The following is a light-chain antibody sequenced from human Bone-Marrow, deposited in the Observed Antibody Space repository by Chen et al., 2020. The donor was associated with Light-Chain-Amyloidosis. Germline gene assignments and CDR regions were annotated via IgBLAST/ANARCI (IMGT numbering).Light chain of an antibody. V-gene: IGLV6-57*01. J-gene: IGLJ3*02. CDR2: EDD. Sequence: NFMLTQPHSVSESPGKTVIISCTRSSGSIATNSVQWYQQRPGSSPTTVIYEDDQRLSVVPDRFAGSIARSSNAASLTISGMKTEDEADYYCKVYQGSSQGGFVGGTKLTVL. CDR3: KVYQGSSQGG. CDR1: SGSIATNS.